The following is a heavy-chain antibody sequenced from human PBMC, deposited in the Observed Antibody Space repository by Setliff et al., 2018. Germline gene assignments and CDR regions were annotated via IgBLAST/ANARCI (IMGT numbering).Heavy chain of an antibody. CDR2: IYIGGSA. CDR3: AREQWLDPPGYYYMDV. Sequence: PSETLSLTCTVSGGSISSYYWSWIRQPAGKGLEWIGHIYIGGSANYNTSLKSGVTMSIDTSKNQFSLKLNSVTAADMAVYYCAREQWLDPPGYYYMDVWAKGTTVTVSS. J-gene: IGHJ6*03. CDR1: GGSISSYY. V-gene: IGHV4-4*07. D-gene: IGHD6-19*01.